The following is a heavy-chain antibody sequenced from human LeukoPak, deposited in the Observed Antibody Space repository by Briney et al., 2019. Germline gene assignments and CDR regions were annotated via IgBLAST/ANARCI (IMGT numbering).Heavy chain of an antibody. D-gene: IGHD3-22*01. CDR1: GGSFSGYY. Sequence: SETLSLTCAVYGGSFSGYYWSWIRQPPGKGLEWIGEINHSGSTNYNPSLKSRVTISVDTSKNQFSLKLSSVIAADTAVYYCARGHPRSTYYYDSSGRGDYWGQGTLVTVSS. V-gene: IGHV4-34*01. CDR3: ARGHPRSTYYYDSSGRGDY. CDR2: INHSGST. J-gene: IGHJ4*02.